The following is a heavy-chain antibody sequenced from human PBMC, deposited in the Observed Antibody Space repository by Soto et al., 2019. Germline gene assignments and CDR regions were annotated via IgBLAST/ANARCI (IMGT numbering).Heavy chain of an antibody. CDR1: GYSISSSNW. J-gene: IGHJ4*02. CDR3: ARHHLQLGVGY. D-gene: IGHD5-18*01. V-gene: IGHV4-28*01. CDR2: IYYSGTT. Sequence: SETLSLTCAVSGYSISSSNWWGWIRQPPGKGLEWIGYIYYSGTTYYNPSLKSRVTISVDTSKSQFSLKLSSVTAADTAVYYCARHHLQLGVGYWGQGTRVT.